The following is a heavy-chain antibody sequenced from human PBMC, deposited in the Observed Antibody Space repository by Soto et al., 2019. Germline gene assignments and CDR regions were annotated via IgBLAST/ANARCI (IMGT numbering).Heavy chain of an antibody. D-gene: IGHD6-6*01. J-gene: IGHJ6*02. V-gene: IGHV4-4*07. CDR1: GGSISSYY. Sequence: SETLSLTCTVSGGSISSYYWSWIRQPAGKGLEWIGRIYTSGSTNYNPSLKSRVTMSVDTSKNQFSLKLSSVTAADTAVYYCARVRIAARTGEYGIDVWGQGTKVTVSS. CDR3: ARVRIAARTGEYGIDV. CDR2: IYTSGST.